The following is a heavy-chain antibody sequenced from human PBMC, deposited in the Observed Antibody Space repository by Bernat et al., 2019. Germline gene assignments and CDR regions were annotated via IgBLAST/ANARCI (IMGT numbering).Heavy chain of an antibody. CDR1: GFTFSSYA. V-gene: IGHV3-23*01. Sequence: EVQLLESGGGLVQPGGSLRLSCAASGFTFSSYAMSWVRQAPGKGLEWVSAISGSGGSTYYADSVKGRFTISRDNSKNPLYLQMNSLRAEDTAVYYCAKDQSHYYYYGMDVWGQGTTVTVSS. CDR3: AKDQSHYYYYGMDV. CDR2: ISGSGGST. J-gene: IGHJ6*02.